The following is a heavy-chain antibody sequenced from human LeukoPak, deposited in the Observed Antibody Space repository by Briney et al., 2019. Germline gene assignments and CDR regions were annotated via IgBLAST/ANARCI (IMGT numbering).Heavy chain of an antibody. J-gene: IGHJ4*02. CDR3: ARVQQGGYFDN. Sequence: PGGSLRLPCAASGFSFNNYAMYWVRQAPGKGLEWVANIKQDGSEKYYVDSVKGRFTISRDNAKKSLYLQMNSLRVEDTAVYYCARVQQGGYFDNWVQGTLVTVSS. CDR1: GFSFNNYA. V-gene: IGHV3-7*01. CDR2: IKQDGSEK. D-gene: IGHD3-16*01.